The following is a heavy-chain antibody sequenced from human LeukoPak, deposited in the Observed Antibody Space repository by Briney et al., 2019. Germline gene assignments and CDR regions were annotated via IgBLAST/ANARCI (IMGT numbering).Heavy chain of an antibody. CDR3: ARVCTQFSHLDAFDI. CDR2: IKQDGSEK. J-gene: IGHJ3*02. V-gene: IGHV3-7*01. D-gene: IGHD3-3*02. CDR1: GFTFSSYW. Sequence: PGGSLRLSCAASGFTFSSYWMSWVRQAPGKGLEWVANIKQDGSEKYYVDSVKGRFTISRDNAKNSLYLQMNSLRAEDTAVYYCARVCTQFSHLDAFDIWGQGTMVTVSS.